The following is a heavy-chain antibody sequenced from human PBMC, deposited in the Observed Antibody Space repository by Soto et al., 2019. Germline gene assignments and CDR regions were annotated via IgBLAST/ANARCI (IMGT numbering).Heavy chain of an antibody. CDR2: INAGNGNT. D-gene: IGHD6-6*01. CDR1: GYTFTSYA. Sequence: GASVKVSCKASGYTFTSYAMHWVRQAPGQRLEWMGWINAGNGNTKYSQKFQGRVTITRDTSASTAYMELSSLRSEDTAVYYCARDGSIAARPGYFDYWGQGTLVTAPQ. J-gene: IGHJ4*02. CDR3: ARDGSIAARPGYFDY. V-gene: IGHV1-3*01.